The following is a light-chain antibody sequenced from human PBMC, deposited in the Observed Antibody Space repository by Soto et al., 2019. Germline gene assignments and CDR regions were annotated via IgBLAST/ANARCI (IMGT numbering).Light chain of an antibody. CDR1: SSDIGTYHY. V-gene: IGLV2-14*01. CDR3: SSYTSSSTSYV. CDR2: DVS. Sequence: QSALTQPASVSGSPGQSITISCTGTSSDIGTYHYVSWYQQHSGKAPKLMIYDVSDRPSGVSIRFSGSKSGNTASLIISGLQAEDEADYYCSSYTSSSTSYVFGTGTKLTVL. J-gene: IGLJ1*01.